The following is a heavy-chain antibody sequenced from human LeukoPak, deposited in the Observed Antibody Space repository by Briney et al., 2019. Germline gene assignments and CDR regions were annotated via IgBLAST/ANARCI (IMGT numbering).Heavy chain of an antibody. CDR1: GYTFTSYG. Sequence: ASVKVSCKASGYTFTSYGISWVRQAPGQGLEWMGWISAYNGNTNYAQKLQGRVTMTTDTSTNTAYMELRSLRSDDMAVYYCARVCYDSSGYYCFDYWGQGTLVTVSS. D-gene: IGHD3-22*01. CDR2: ISAYNGNT. J-gene: IGHJ4*02. CDR3: ARVCYDSSGYYCFDY. V-gene: IGHV1-18*03.